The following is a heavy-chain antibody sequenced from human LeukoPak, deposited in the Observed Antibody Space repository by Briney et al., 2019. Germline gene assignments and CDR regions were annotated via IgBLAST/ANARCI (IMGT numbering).Heavy chain of an antibody. V-gene: IGHV3-30*03. CDR3: AREGDSDGYNSRWFDP. CDR1: GVTFSTYG. D-gene: IGHD5-24*01. CDR2: ISYDGRQK. Sequence: PGGSLRLSCAASGVTFSTYGMNWVRQPPAKGLEWVAVISYDGRQKYYADSVKGRFTISRDNAKNSLYLQMNSLRAEDTAVYYCAREGDSDGYNSRWFDPWGQGTLVTVSS. J-gene: IGHJ5*02.